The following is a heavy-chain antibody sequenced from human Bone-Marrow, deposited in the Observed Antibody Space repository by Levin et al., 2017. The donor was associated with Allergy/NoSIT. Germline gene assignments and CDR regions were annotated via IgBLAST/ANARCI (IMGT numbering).Heavy chain of an antibody. Sequence: GGSLRLSCAASGFTFSSYWMSWVRQAPGKGLEWVANIKQDGSEKYYVDSVKGRFTISRDNAKNSLYLQMNSLRAEDTAVYYCARDARYSSGWPYYYYYGMDVWGQGTTVTVSS. CDR1: GFTFSSYW. CDR3: ARDARYSSGWPYYYYYGMDV. J-gene: IGHJ6*02. D-gene: IGHD6-19*01. CDR2: IKQDGSEK. V-gene: IGHV3-7*01.